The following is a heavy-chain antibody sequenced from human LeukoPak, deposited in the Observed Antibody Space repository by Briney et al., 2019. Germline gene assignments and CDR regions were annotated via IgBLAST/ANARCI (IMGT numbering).Heavy chain of an antibody. CDR3: ARDRF. J-gene: IGHJ4*02. CDR1: GFTFSSYG. V-gene: IGHV3-30*02. Sequence: GGSLRLSCAASGFTFSSYGMHWVRQAPGKGLEWVAFIRYDGSKKYYADSVKGRFTISRDNSKNTLYLQMNSLRAEDTAVYYCARDRFWGQGTLVTVSS. D-gene: IGHD3-16*01. CDR2: IRYDGSKK.